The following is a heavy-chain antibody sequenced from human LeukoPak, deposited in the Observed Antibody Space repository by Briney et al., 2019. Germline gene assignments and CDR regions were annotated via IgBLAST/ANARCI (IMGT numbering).Heavy chain of an antibody. Sequence: PSETLSLTCAVYGGSFSGYYWSWIRQPPGKGLEWIGEINHSGSTNYNPSLKSRVTISEDTSKNQFSLKLSSVTAADTAVYYCARGDEVDTNWGQGTLVTVSS. CDR3: ARGDEVDTN. D-gene: IGHD2-15*01. J-gene: IGHJ4*02. V-gene: IGHV4-34*01. CDR1: GGSFSGYY. CDR2: INHSGST.